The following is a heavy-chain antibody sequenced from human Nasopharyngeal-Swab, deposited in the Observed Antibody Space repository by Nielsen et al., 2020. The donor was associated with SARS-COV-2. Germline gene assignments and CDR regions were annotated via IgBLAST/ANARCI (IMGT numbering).Heavy chain of an antibody. CDR3: ARDVNWNDGAYYFDY. CDR2: ISSSSSYI. V-gene: IGHV3-21*01. CDR1: GFTFSSYS. Sequence: GGSLRLSCAASGFTFSSYSMNWVRQAPGKGLEWVSSISSSSSYIYYADSVKGRFTISRDNAKNSLYLQMNSLRAEDTVVYYCARDVNWNDGAYYFDYWGQGTLVTVSS. J-gene: IGHJ4*02. D-gene: IGHD1-1*01.